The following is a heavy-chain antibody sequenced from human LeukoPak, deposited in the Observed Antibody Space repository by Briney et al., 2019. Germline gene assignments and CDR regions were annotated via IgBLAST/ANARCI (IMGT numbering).Heavy chain of an antibody. CDR1: GGSISSSGYY. Sequence: SETLSLTCTVSGGSISSSGYYWGWIRQPPGKGLEWIGSIYHSGSTYYNPSLKSRVTISVDTSKNQFSLKLSSVTAADTAVYYCARVWYYGSGSYSGFDYWGQGTLVTVSS. V-gene: IGHV4-39*07. CDR3: ARVWYYGSGSYSGFDY. D-gene: IGHD3-10*01. CDR2: IYHSGST. J-gene: IGHJ4*02.